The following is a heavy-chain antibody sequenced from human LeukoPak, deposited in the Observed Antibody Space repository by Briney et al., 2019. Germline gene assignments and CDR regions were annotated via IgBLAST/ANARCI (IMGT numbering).Heavy chain of an antibody. Sequence: ASVKVSCKASGYTFTSYYMHWVRQAPGQGLEWMGIINPSGGSTSYAQKFQGRVTMTRDTSTSTVYMELSSLRSEDTAVYYCARESSRSPHIDAFDIWGQGTMVTVSP. CDR1: GYTFTSYY. V-gene: IGHV1-46*01. J-gene: IGHJ3*02. D-gene: IGHD1-14*01. CDR3: ARESSRSPHIDAFDI. CDR2: INPSGGST.